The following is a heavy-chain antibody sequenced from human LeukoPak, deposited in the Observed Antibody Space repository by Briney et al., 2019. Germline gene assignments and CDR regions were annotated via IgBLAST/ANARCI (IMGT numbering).Heavy chain of an antibody. CDR3: ASRPLLWFGELFSANWHFDL. J-gene: IGHJ2*01. Sequence: SETLSLTCAVYGGSFGGYYWSWIRQPPGKGLEWIGYIYYSGSTNYNPSLKSRVTISVDTSKNQFSLKLSSVTAADTAVYYCASRPLLWFGELFSANWHFDLWGRGTLVTVSS. D-gene: IGHD3-10*01. CDR1: GGSFGGYY. V-gene: IGHV4-59*01. CDR2: IYYSGST.